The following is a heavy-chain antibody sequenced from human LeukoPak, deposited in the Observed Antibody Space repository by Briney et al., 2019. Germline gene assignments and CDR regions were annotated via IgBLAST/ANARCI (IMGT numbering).Heavy chain of an antibody. CDR3: ARAGHYYFDY. D-gene: IGHD2-21*02. CDR2: IKQDGSEK. CDR1: GFTFSTYW. Sequence: PGGSLRLSCAVSGFTFSTYWMSWVRQAPGKGLEWVANIKQDGSEKYYVDSVKGRFTISRDNAKNSLYLQMNSLRAEDTAVYYCARAGHYYFDYWGQGTLVTVSS. J-gene: IGHJ4*02. V-gene: IGHV3-7*01.